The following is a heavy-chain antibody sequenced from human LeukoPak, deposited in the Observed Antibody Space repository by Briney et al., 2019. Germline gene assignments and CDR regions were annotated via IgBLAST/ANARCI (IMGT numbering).Heavy chain of an antibody. V-gene: IGHV4-59*01. D-gene: IGHD3-16*01. CDR2: IYYSGST. J-gene: IGHJ6*03. CDR3: ARGLGGGPYYYYYYMDV. CDR1: GGSISSYY. Sequence: PSETLSLTCTVSGGSISSYYWSWIRQPPGKGLEWIGYIYYSGSTNYNPSLKSRVTISVDTSKNQFSLKLSSVTAADTAVYYCARGLGGGPYYYYYYMDVWGKGTTVTVSS.